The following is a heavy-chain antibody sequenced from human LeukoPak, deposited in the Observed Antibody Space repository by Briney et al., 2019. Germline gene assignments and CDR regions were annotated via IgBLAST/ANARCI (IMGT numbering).Heavy chain of an antibody. Sequence: SQTLSLTCAVSGGSISSGGYPWSWIRQPPGKGLEWIGYIYHSGSTYYNPSLKSRVTISVDRSKNQFSLKLSSVTAADTAVYYCARGRGYCSSTSCYSFYWFDPWGQGTLVTVSS. CDR2: IYHSGST. D-gene: IGHD2-2*01. J-gene: IGHJ5*02. CDR1: GGSISSGGYP. CDR3: ARGRGYCSSTSCYSFYWFDP. V-gene: IGHV4-30-2*01.